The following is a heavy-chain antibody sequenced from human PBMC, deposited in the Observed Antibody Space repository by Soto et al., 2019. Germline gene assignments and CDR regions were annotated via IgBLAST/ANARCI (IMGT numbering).Heavy chain of an antibody. Sequence: QVQLQESGPGLVKPSQTLSLTCTVSGGSISSGGYYWSWIRQHPGKGLEWIGYIYYRGSTYYNPSLKSRVTISVDTSKNQFSLKLSSVPAADTAVYYCARELAAMFGAFDIWGQGTMVTVSS. D-gene: IGHD2-2*01. J-gene: IGHJ3*02. V-gene: IGHV4-31*03. CDR3: ARELAAMFGAFDI. CDR1: GGSISSGGYY. CDR2: IYYRGST.